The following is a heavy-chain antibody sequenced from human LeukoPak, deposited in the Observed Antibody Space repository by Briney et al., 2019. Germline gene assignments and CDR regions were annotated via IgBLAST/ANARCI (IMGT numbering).Heavy chain of an antibody. CDR1: GGSISTHY. D-gene: IGHD5-18*01. J-gene: IGHJ4*02. V-gene: IGHV4-59*11. CDR3: ATIKRGSIYGYFDF. Sequence: SETLSLTCTVSGGSISTHYWSWIRQPPGKGLEWIGYVFDSERTNENPSLKSRATLSADTSKNQFSLRHTSVTAADSAVYYCATIKRGSIYGYFDFWGQGVLVTVSS. CDR2: VFDSERT.